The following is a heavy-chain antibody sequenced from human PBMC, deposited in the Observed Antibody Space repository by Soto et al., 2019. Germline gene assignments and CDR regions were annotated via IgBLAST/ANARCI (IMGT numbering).Heavy chain of an antibody. CDR2: ISWNSGSI. CDR3: AKDIGGSDYGMDV. Sequence: EVQLVESGGGLVQPGRSLRLSCAASGFTFDDYAMHWVRQAPGKGLEWVSGISWNSGSIGYADSVKGRFTISRDNAKNSLYLQMNSLRAEDTALSYCAKDIGGSDYGMDVWGQGTTVTVSS. J-gene: IGHJ6*02. D-gene: IGHD2-15*01. V-gene: IGHV3-9*01. CDR1: GFTFDDYA.